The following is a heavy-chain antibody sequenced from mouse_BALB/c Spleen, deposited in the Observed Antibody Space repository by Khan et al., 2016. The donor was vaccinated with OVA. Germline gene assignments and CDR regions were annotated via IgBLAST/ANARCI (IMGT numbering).Heavy chain of an antibody. CDR2: IFPGNSDT. V-gene: IGHV1-5*01. CDR3: TRGCSCSFAF. Sequence: EVQLQESGTVLARPGASVKMSCKASGYSFTNYLIHWVKQRPGQGLEWIGDIFPGNSDTNYNQKFKDKAKLTADTSASAAFMELSSLTTEDSAGYYCTRGCSCSFAFWGQGTLVTVSS. J-gene: IGHJ3*01. CDR1: GYSFTNYL.